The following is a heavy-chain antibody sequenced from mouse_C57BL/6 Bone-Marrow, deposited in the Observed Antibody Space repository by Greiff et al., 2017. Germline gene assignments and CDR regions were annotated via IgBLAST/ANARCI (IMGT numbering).Heavy chain of an antibody. CDR1: GYAFSSSW. D-gene: IGHD3-1*01. J-gene: IGHJ3*01. V-gene: IGHV1-82*01. Sequence: QVQLQQSGPELVKPGASVKISCKASGYAFSSSWMNWVKQRPGKGLEWIGRIYPGDGDTNYNGKFKGKATLTADKSSSTAYMQLSSLTSEDSAVYFCAAIGTGAYWGQGTLVPVSA. CDR3: AAIGTGAY. CDR2: IYPGDGDT.